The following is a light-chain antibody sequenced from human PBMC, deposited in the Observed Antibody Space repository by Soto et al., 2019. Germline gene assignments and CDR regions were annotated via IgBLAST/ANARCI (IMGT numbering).Light chain of an antibody. Sequence: EIVLTQSPGTLSLSPGERASLSCRTSQTIGPTSLAWYQQKPGQPPRLLIYHASRRATGIPDRFTGSGSGTDFTLTIDRLEPEDFAVYYCQPYPVGPLTFGGGTKVEIK. CDR2: HAS. CDR1: QTIGPTS. J-gene: IGKJ4*01. V-gene: IGKV3-20*01. CDR3: QPYPVGPLT.